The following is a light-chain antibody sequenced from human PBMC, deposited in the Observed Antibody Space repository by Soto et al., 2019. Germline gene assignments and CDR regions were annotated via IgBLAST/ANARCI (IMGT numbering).Light chain of an antibody. CDR2: GTS. CDR3: QQYGSSPWT. J-gene: IGKJ1*01. CDR1: QSVSSSF. V-gene: IGKV3-20*01. Sequence: EIVLTQSPGTLSLSPGERATLSCRASQSVSSSFLAWYQLKPGQAPRLLIYGTSSRATGLPDRFSGSGSGTDFTLTISRLEPEDFAVYYCQQYGSSPWTFGQGTKVEIK.